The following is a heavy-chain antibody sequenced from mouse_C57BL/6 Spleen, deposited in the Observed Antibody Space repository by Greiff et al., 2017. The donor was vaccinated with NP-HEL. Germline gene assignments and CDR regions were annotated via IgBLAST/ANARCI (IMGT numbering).Heavy chain of an antibody. J-gene: IGHJ3*01. CDR1: GYTFTDYE. D-gene: IGHD2-12*01. V-gene: IGHV1-15*01. CDR3: TRGLYYSPWFAY. Sequence: VQLQQSGAELVRPGASVTLSCKVSGYTFTDYEMHWVKQTPVHGLEWIGAIDPETGGTAYNQKFKGKAILTADKSSSTAYMELRSLTSEDSAVYYGTRGLYYSPWFAYWGQGTLVTVSA. CDR2: IDPETGGT.